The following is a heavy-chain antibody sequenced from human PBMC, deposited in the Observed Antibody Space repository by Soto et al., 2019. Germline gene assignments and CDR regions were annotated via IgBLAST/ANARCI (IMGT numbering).Heavy chain of an antibody. CDR2: IYYSGST. CDR1: GVSISSYY. Sequence: SETLSLTCTVSGVSISSYYWSWIRQPPGKGLEWIGYIYYSGSTNYNPSLKSRVTTSVDTSKNQFSLKLSSVTAADTAVYSCARVVCDYFDYWGQGTLVSVSS. V-gene: IGHV4-59*01. D-gene: IGHD2-8*01. J-gene: IGHJ4*02. CDR3: ARVVCDYFDY.